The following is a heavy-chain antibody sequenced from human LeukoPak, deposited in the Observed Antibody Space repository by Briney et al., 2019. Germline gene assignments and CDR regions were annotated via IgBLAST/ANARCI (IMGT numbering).Heavy chain of an antibody. D-gene: IGHD2-2*01. CDR2: INHSGST. Sequence: PSETLSLTCTVSGGSISSGSYYWSWIRQPAGKGLEWIGEINHSGSTNYNPSLKSRVTISVDTSKNQFSLKLSSVTAADTAVYYCARGTSFSAFDIWGQGTMVTVPS. J-gene: IGHJ3*02. CDR1: GGSISSGSYY. V-gene: IGHV4-61*10. CDR3: ARGTSFSAFDI.